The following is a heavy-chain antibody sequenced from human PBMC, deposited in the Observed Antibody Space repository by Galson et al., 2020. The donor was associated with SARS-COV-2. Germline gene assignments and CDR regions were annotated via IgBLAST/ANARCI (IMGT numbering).Heavy chain of an antibody. V-gene: IGHV4-59*08. Sequence: ASETLSLTCTVSGGSIRNYFWNWIRQPPGKGLEWIGFSYHSGSTNYNPSLKSRVTISVDTSRSQVSLKMDSVTAADTAEYFCAGYGGYTYGYYFQYWGQGSLVTVSS. CDR1: GGSIRNYF. CDR2: SYHSGST. J-gene: IGHJ4*02. CDR3: AGYGGYTYGYYFQY. D-gene: IGHD5-18*01.